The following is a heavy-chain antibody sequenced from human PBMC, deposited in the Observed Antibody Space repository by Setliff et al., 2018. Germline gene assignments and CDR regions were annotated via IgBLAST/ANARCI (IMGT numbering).Heavy chain of an antibody. CDR2: ISGGSGRT. CDR3: AKDRNFPNDVFDT. Sequence: GGSLRLSCAASGFTFSTYAMSWVRQAPGKGLEWVSAISGGSGRTYYVATVKGRFTISRDDSKNTLYLQMNSLRAEDTGIYYCAKDRNFPNDVFDTWDQGTMVTVSS. CDR1: GFTFSTYA. J-gene: IGHJ3*02. V-gene: IGHV3-23*01.